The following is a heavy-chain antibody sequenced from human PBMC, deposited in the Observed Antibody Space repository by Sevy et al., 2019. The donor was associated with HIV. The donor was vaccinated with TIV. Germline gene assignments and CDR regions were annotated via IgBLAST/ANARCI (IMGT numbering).Heavy chain of an antibody. D-gene: IGHD3-22*01. CDR2: FDPEDGDPEDGKT. CDR1: GYTLTQFS. V-gene: IGHV1-24*01. CDR3: AKTPDYSDSSGYPFDY. J-gene: IGHJ4*02. Sequence: ASVKVSCKVSGYTLTQFSMHWVRQAPGKGLEWMTTFDPEDGDPEDGKTIYAQKFLGRVTMTEDTSTDTPYMELSSLRSDDTAVYYCAKTPDYSDSSGYPFDYWGQGTLVTVSS.